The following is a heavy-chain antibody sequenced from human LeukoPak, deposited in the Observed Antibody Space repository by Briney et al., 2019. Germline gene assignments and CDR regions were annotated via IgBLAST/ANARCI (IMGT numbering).Heavy chain of an antibody. D-gene: IGHD3-22*01. V-gene: IGHV4-34*01. Sequence: PSETLSLTCAVYGGSFSGYYWSWIRQPPGKGLEWIGEINHSGSTNYNPSLKSRVTISVDTSKNQFSLKLSSVTAADTAVYYCARTYYYDSSGSFDYWGQGTLVTVSS. CDR3: ARTYYYDSSGSFDY. CDR2: INHSGST. CDR1: GGSFSGYY. J-gene: IGHJ4*02.